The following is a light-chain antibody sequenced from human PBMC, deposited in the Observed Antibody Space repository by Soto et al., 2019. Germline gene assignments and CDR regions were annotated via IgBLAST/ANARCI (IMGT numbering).Light chain of an antibody. CDR1: SSDVGGYNS. Sequence: QSVLTQPPSASGSPGQSVTISCTGTSSDVGGYNSVSWYQQRPGKAPKLMIYEVTKRPSGVPDRFSGSKSGNTASLTVSGLQAEDEADYYCSSYAGSNVKFGGGTKVTVL. V-gene: IGLV2-8*01. J-gene: IGLJ2*01. CDR2: EVT. CDR3: SSYAGSNVK.